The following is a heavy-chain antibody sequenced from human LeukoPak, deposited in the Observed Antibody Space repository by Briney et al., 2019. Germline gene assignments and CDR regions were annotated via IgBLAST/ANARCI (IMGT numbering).Heavy chain of an antibody. D-gene: IGHD4-17*01. CDR2: ISGSGGST. CDR1: GFTFSYYA. V-gene: IGHV3-23*01. Sequence: PGGSLRLSCAASGFTFSYYAMHWVRQAPGKGLEWVSAISGSGGSTYYADSVKGRFTISRDNSKNTLYLQMNSLRAEDTAVYYCAKTQYGETLLYWYFDLWGRGTLVTVSS. CDR3: AKTQYGETLLYWYFDL. J-gene: IGHJ2*01.